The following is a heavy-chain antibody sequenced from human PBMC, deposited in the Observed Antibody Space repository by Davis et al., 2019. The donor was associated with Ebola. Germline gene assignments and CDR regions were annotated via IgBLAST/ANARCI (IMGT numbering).Heavy chain of an antibody. CDR2: IKQDGSEI. V-gene: IGHV3-7*01. J-gene: IGHJ5*01. CDR1: GFTFSSYW. CDR3: ARGPSDIVVVVAAHWGWFDP. D-gene: IGHD2-15*01. Sequence: PGGSLRLSCAVSGFTFSSYWMSWVRQAPGKGLEWVANIKQDGSEIHYVDSVKGRFTISRDNTKNSLYLQMNSLRAEDTAVYYCARGPSDIVVVVAAHWGWFDPWGQGTTVTVSS.